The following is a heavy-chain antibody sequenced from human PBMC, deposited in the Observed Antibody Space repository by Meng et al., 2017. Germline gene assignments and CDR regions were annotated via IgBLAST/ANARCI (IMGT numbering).Heavy chain of an antibody. Sequence: ASVKVSCKASGYTFTSYAMHWVRQAPGQRLEWMGWINAGNGNTKYSQKFQGRVTITRDTSASTAYMELSSLRSEDTAVYYCARAYSSGYYPTAVDYWGQVTLVTVSS. CDR3: ARAYSSGYYPTAVDY. D-gene: IGHD3-22*01. CDR2: INAGNGNT. J-gene: IGHJ4*02. V-gene: IGHV1-3*01. CDR1: GYTFTSYA.